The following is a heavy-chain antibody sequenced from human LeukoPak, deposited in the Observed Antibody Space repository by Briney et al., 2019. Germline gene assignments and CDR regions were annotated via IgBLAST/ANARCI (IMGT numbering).Heavy chain of an antibody. Sequence: GGSLRLSCVASGFSFSNYAMGWVRQAPEKGLEWVSALSANGGTTYYADSVKDRFTISRDNSKNTLYLQMRSLRVGDTAVYYCAKDLSGSYDSWGQGTLVTVSS. CDR2: LSANGGTT. CDR1: GFSFSNYA. CDR3: AKDLSGSYDS. D-gene: IGHD1-26*01. V-gene: IGHV3-23*01. J-gene: IGHJ5*01.